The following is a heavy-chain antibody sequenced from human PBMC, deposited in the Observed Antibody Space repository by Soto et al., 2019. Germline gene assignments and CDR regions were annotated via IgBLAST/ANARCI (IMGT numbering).Heavy chain of an antibody. J-gene: IGHJ3*02. CDR3: ARNNYYGSGSYGAFDI. CDR1: GGSISSGDYY. V-gene: IGHV4-30-4*01. Sequence: QVQLQESGPGLVKPSQTLSLTCTVSGGSISSGDYYWSWIRQPPGKGLEWIGYIYYSGSTYYNPSLQSRVTISVDTSKNQFSLKLSSVTAADTAVYYCARNNYYGSGSYGAFDIWGQGTMVTVSS. CDR2: IYYSGST. D-gene: IGHD3-10*01.